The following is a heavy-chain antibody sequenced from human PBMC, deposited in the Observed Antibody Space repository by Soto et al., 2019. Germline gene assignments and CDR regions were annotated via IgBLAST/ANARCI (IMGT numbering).Heavy chain of an antibody. J-gene: IGHJ5*02. CDR1: GFTFSTYG. V-gene: IGHV3-74*01. Sequence: GGSLRLSCAASGFTFSTYGMTWVRQSPGKGLVWVSRINSDGSSTSYADSVKGRFTISRDNAKNTLYLQMNSLRAEDTAVYYCASMPSSVNLAWGQGTLVTVSS. CDR3: ASMPSSVNLA. CDR2: INSDGSST. D-gene: IGHD2-2*01.